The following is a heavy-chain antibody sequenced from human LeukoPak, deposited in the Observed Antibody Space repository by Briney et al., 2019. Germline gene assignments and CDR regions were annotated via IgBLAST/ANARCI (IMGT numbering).Heavy chain of an antibody. CDR3: AREIIGSSSLPDY. CDR2: ISSSGSSI. V-gene: IGHV3-48*03. Sequence: PGGSLKLSCEASGYTFSSYEMHWVRQAPGKGLEWVSCISSSGSSIYYAESVKGRFTISRDNAMSSLYLQMNSLRAEDTAVYYCAREIIGSSSLPDYWGQGTLVTVSS. D-gene: IGHD6-6*01. CDR1: GYTFSSYE. J-gene: IGHJ4*02.